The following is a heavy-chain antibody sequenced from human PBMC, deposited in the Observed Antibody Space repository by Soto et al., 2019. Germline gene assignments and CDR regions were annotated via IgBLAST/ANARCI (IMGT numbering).Heavy chain of an antibody. CDR3: ARDSWGFDC. J-gene: IGHJ4*02. D-gene: IGHD2-15*01. Sequence: QVELVESGGGVVQPGTSLRLSYAASGFIFRNYAMHWARQAPGKGLEWVADISYDERNIHYPDSVKGRFTISRDNSKNTLFLQMNNLRPEDTAVYYCARDSWGFDCWGQGTLVTVSS. V-gene: IGHV3-30*04. CDR1: GFIFRNYA. CDR2: ISYDERNI.